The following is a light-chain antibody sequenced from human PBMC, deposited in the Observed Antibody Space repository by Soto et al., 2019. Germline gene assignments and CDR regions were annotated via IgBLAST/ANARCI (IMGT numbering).Light chain of an antibody. J-gene: IGKJ1*01. CDR2: GAS. V-gene: IGKV1-39*01. Sequence: DIQMTQSPSSLSASVGDRVTITCRASQSISNYVNWYQHKAGKAPKLLIYGASRLHSGVPSRFSGSRSGTDFTHTIICLQPEDFATYYSQYSYSTPRTFGQGTKVDIK. CDR3: QYSYSTPRT. CDR1: QSISNY.